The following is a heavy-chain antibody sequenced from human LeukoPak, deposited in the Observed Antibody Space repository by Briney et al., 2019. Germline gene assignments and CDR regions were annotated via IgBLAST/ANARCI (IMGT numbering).Heavy chain of an antibody. D-gene: IGHD2-15*01. CDR1: GFSRRSGGIC. CDR3: ARTKVAAAPLDVFDI. V-gene: IGHV2-70*13. J-gene: IGHJ3*02. Sequence: SGPTLVNPPQTLTLTCTCSGFSRRSGGICVSWIRQPPGKAPEWLPLIDWDDDKYYRTSLKTRVTISKDTSKNPVVLTMTSMEPVDTATYYCARTKVAAAPLDVFDIWGQGTMVTVSS. CDR2: IDWDDDK.